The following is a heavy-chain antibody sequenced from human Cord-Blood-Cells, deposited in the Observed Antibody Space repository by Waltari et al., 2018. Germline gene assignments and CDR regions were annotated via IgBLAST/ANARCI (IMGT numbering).Heavy chain of an antibody. D-gene: IGHD1-1*01. Sequence: EVQLLESGGGLVQPGGSLGLSCAASGFTFSSYALRWVRQAPGKGLEGVSAISGGGGSTVSADSVQCRFTTVRYNARNALYLQMSDLRAEDTEVYYCQRVGGEDAFDIWGQGTMVTVSS. CDR1: GFTFSSYA. V-gene: IGHV3-23*01. J-gene: IGHJ3*02. CDR3: QRVGGEDAFDI. CDR2: ISGGGGST.